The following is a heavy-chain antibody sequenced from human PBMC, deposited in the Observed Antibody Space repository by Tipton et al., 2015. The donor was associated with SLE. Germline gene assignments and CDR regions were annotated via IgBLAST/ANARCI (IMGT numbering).Heavy chain of an antibody. CDR2: ISTYNGNT. V-gene: IGHV1-18*01. CDR3: ARLRVDKAMGVFDF. Sequence: QVQLVQSGAEVKKPGESLTISCKASGYTFTTYGISWVRQAPGQGLEWMGWISTYNGNTNYAQKLQGRVTMTSDTSTSTAYMELRSLRSDVTAIYYCARLRVDKAMGVFDFWGQRALVTVS. D-gene: IGHD5-18*01. J-gene: IGHJ4*02. CDR1: GYTFTTYG.